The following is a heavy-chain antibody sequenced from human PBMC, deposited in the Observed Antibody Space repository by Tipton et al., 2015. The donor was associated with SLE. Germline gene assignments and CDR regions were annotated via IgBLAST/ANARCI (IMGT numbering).Heavy chain of an antibody. D-gene: IGHD5-18*01. J-gene: IGHJ4*02. CDR1: GGSFSGYY. Sequence: LRLSCAVYGGSFSGYYWSWIRQPPGKGLEWIGEINHSGSTNYNPSLKSRVTISVDTSKNQFSLKLSSVTAADTAVYYCARKNKVDTAMVGFDYWGRGTLVTVSS. CDR3: ARKNKVDTAMVGFDY. V-gene: IGHV4-34*01. CDR2: INHSGST.